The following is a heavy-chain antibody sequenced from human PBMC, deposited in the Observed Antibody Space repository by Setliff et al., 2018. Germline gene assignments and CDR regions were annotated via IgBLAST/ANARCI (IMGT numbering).Heavy chain of an antibody. CDR1: GGSISSSSYY. D-gene: IGHD3-16*02. V-gene: IGHV4-39*07. Sequence: SETLSLPCTVSGGSISSSSYYWGWIRQPPGKGLEWIGSIYYRGSTYYNPSLKSRVTKSIDTSKNQFSLKLSSVTAADTAVYYCARDLYDYVWGTYRYHDAFDIWGQGTMVTVSS. CDR3: ARDLYDYVWGTYRYHDAFDI. CDR2: IYYRGST. J-gene: IGHJ3*02.